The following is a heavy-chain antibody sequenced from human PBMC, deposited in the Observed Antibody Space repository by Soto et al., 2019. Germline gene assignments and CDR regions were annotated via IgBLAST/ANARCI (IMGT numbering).Heavy chain of an antibody. CDR2: IIPIQGTA. V-gene: IGHV1-69*08. D-gene: IGHD2-21*01. CDR1: GGSFISYS. J-gene: IGHJ6*03. Sequence: SVKVSCKASGGSFISYSFTWVRQAPGQGLEWMGRIIPIQGTASYALKFQDRVTITADRSTKTVYMELRSLRPEDTALYFCAKSLLFVDHAYMEVWGKGTTVTVSS. CDR3: AKSLLFVDHAYMEV.